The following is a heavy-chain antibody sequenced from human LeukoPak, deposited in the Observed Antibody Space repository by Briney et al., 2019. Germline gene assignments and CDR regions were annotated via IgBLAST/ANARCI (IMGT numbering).Heavy chain of an antibody. J-gene: IGHJ5*02. Sequence: GGSLRLSCAASGFTFSSYSMNWVRQAPGKGLEWVSYISSSSSTIYYADSVKGRFTISRDNAKNSLYLQMNSLRAEDTAVYYCARERNSGWFDPWGQGTLVTVSS. CDR3: ARERNSGWFDP. V-gene: IGHV3-48*01. D-gene: IGHD1-14*01. CDR2: ISSSSSTI. CDR1: GFTFSSYS.